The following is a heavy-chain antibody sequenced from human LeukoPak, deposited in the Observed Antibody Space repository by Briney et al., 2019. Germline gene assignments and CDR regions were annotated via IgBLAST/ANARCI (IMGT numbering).Heavy chain of an antibody. J-gene: IGHJ4*02. D-gene: IGHD5-18*01. CDR3: ARDQLWPYYFDY. CDR2: ISSSSNTI. V-gene: IGHV3-48*04. CDR1: GFTFSSYS. Sequence: GGSLRLSCAASGFTFSSYSMNWVRQAPGKGLEWVSYISSSSNTIHYADSVKGRFTISRDNAKKSLYLQMDSLRAEDTAVYYCARDQLWPYYFDYWGQGTLVTVSS.